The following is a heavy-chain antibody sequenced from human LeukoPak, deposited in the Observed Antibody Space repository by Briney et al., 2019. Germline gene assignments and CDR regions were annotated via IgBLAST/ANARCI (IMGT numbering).Heavy chain of an antibody. D-gene: IGHD3-9*01. V-gene: IGHV3-23*01. CDR1: GFTFSSYA. CDR3: ARGNYDILTGSSLDI. CDR2: IIGSGGST. J-gene: IGHJ3*02. Sequence: GGSLRLSCAASGFTFSSYAMSWVRQAPGKGLEWVSGIIGSGGSTYYADSVKGRFTISRDNSKNTLYLQMNSLRSDDTAVYYCARGNYDILTGSSLDIWGQGTMVTVSS.